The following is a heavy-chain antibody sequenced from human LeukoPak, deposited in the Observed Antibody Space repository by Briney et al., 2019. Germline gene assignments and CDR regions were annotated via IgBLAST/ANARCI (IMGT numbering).Heavy chain of an antibody. CDR1: GGSIRSYY. CDR3: ARQDYYGSGKVDY. D-gene: IGHD3-10*01. V-gene: IGHV4-59*01. J-gene: IGHJ4*02. CDR2: IYYSGST. Sequence: SETLSLTCTVSGGSIRSYYWSWIRQPPGKGLEWIGYIYYSGSTNYNPSLKSRVSISVDTSKNQFSLKLSSVTAADTAVYYCARQDYYGSGKVDYWGQGALVTVSS.